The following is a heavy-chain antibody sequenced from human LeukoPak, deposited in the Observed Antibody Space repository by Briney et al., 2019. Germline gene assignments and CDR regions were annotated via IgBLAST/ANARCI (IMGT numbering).Heavy chain of an antibody. CDR2: ISAYNGNT. CDR3: ARGASEYSYGFSLSSRYMDV. Sequence: ASVKVSCKASGYTFTSYGISWVRQAPGQGLEWMGWISAYNGNTNYAQKLQGRVTMTTDTSTSTAYMELGSLRSDDTAVYYCARGASEYSYGFSLSSRYMDVWGKGTTVTVSS. V-gene: IGHV1-18*01. J-gene: IGHJ6*03. D-gene: IGHD5-18*01. CDR1: GYTFTSYG.